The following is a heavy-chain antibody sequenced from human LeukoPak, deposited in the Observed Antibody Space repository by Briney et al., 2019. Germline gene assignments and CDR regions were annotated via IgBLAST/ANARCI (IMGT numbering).Heavy chain of an antibody. D-gene: IGHD3-22*01. J-gene: IGHJ4*02. CDR2: INPNSGGT. V-gene: IGHV1-2*02. CDR3: ARDQNYYDSSGPGGY. CDR1: GYAFTGYY. Sequence: GASVKVSCKASGYAFTGYYMHWVRQAPGQGLEWMGWINPNSGGTNYAQKFQGRVTMTRDTSISTAYMELSGLRSDDTAVYYCARDQNYYDSSGPGGYWGQGTLVTVSS.